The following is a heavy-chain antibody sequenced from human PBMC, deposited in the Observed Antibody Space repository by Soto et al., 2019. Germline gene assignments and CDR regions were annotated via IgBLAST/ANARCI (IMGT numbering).Heavy chain of an antibody. CDR1: GYTFTGYY. Sequence: ASVKVSCKASGYTFTGYYMHWVRQAPGQGLEWMGWINPNSGGTNYAQKFQGWVTMTRDTSISTAYMELSRLRSDDTAVYYCARGPGAVAAADAFDIWGQGPMVTVSS. CDR3: ARGPGAVAAADAFDI. J-gene: IGHJ3*02. D-gene: IGHD6-19*01. CDR2: INPNSGGT. V-gene: IGHV1-2*04.